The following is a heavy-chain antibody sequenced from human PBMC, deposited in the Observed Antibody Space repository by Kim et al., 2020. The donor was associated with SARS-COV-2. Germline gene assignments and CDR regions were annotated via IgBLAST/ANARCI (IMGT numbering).Heavy chain of an antibody. J-gene: IGHJ4*02. V-gene: IGHV1-69*13. Sequence: SVKVSCKASGGTFSSYAISWVRQAPGQGLEWMGGIIPIFGTANYAQKFQGRVTITADESTSTAYMELSSLRSEDTAVYYCARFPQNDYYDSSGYPYYFDYWGQGTLVTVSS. CDR1: GGTFSSYA. CDR3: ARFPQNDYYDSSGYPYYFDY. D-gene: IGHD3-22*01. CDR2: IIPIFGTA.